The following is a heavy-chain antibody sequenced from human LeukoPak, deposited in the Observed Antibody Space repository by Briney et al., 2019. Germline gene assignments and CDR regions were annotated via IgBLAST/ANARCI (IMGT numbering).Heavy chain of an antibody. Sequence: GGSLRLSCAASGFTFSDYYMSWIRQAPGKGLEWVSYISSRGSTIYYADSVKGRFTISRDNAKNSLYLQMNSLRAEDTAVYYCARIMLSWREFDCWGQGTLVTVSS. CDR3: ARIMLSWREFDC. CDR2: ISSRGSTI. D-gene: IGHD1-26*01. J-gene: IGHJ4*02. V-gene: IGHV3-11*01. CDR1: GFTFSDYY.